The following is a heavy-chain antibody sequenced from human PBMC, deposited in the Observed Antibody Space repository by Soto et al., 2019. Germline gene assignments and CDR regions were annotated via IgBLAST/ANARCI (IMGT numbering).Heavy chain of an antibody. J-gene: IGHJ6*02. CDR2: IIPIFGTA. D-gene: IGHD3-10*01. V-gene: IGHV1-69*13. CDR1: GGTFSSYA. Sequence: SVKVSCKASGGTFSSYAISWVRQAPGQGLEWMGGIIPIFGTANYAQKFQGRVTITADESTSTAYMELSSLRSEDTAVYYCAREKPSTFYGSGGKFGMDVWGQGTTVTVSS. CDR3: AREKPSTFYGSGGKFGMDV.